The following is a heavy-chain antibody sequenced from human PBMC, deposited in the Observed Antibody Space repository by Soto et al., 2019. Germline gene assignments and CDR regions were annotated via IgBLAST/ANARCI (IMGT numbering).Heavy chain of an antibody. Sequence: ASVKVSCKASGYTFTSYAMHWVRQAPGQRLEWMGWINAGNGNTKYSQKFQGRVTITRDTSASTAYMELSSLRSEDTAVYYCARYSWNYWYGYYYGMDVWGQGTTVTVSS. CDR1: GYTFTSYA. V-gene: IGHV1-3*01. D-gene: IGHD1-7*01. CDR2: INAGNGNT. J-gene: IGHJ6*02. CDR3: ARYSWNYWYGYYYGMDV.